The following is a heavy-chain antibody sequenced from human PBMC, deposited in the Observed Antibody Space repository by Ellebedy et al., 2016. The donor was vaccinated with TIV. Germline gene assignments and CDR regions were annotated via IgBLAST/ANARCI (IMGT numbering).Heavy chain of an antibody. J-gene: IGHJ3*02. D-gene: IGHD3-22*01. CDR2: IYTSGST. V-gene: IGHV4-4*07. Sequence: SETLSLXXTVSGGSISSYYWSWIRQPAGKGLEWIGRIYTSGSTNYNPSLKSRVTMSVDTSKNQFSLKLSSVTAADTAVYYCARDLVSGGYYDGAFDIWGQGTMVTVSS. CDR3: ARDLVSGGYYDGAFDI. CDR1: GGSISSYY.